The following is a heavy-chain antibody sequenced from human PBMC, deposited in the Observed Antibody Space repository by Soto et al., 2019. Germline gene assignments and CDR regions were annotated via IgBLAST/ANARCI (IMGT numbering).Heavy chain of an antibody. CDR1: GGSISSSSYY. V-gene: IGHV4-39*01. J-gene: IGHJ4*02. CDR3: ARTGPYFDY. Sequence: QLQLQESGPGLVKPSETLSLTCTVSGGSISSSSYYWGWIRQPPGKGLEWIGSIYYSVSTYYNPSLKSRVTISVDTSKTQFSLKLSSVTAADTAVYYCARTGPYFDYWGQGTLVTVSS. CDR2: IYYSVST.